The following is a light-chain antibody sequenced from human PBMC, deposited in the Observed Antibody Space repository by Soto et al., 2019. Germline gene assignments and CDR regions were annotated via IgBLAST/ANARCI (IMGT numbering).Light chain of an antibody. J-gene: IGKJ1*01. CDR3: QQYNSYSWT. CDR1: QSISSY. V-gene: IGKV1-39*01. Sequence: DIQMTQSPSSLSASVGDKVTITCRASQSISSYLNWYQHETGKAPKVLIYHTSSLQSGVPSRFSGSGSGTDFTLTINSLQPEDFATYYCQQYNSYSWTFGQGTKVDIK. CDR2: HTS.